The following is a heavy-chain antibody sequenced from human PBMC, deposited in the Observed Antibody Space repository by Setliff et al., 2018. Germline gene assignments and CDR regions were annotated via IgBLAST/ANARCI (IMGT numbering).Heavy chain of an antibody. CDR3: ARDVFPYHYEGAFDV. CDR1: GYTFTSHY. CDR2: INPSSGRT. J-gene: IGHJ3*01. Sequence: GASVKVSCKASGYTFTSHYMHWVRQAPGLGLEWMGTINPSSGRTSYVQKFQGRVTMTRDTSTSTVYMDMSSLRSEDTAVYYCARDVFPYHYEGAFDVWGQGTMVTVSS. V-gene: IGHV1-46*01. D-gene: IGHD3-22*01.